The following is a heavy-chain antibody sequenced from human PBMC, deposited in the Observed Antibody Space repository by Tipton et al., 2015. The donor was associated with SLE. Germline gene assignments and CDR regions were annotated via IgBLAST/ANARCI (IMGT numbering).Heavy chain of an antibody. D-gene: IGHD3-10*01. Sequence: GSLRLSCAASGFTFDEYAMTWVRQAPGKGLEWVSVLYSSGYNALYADSVKGRFTVSRDNSKNTLYLQMNSLRAEDTAVYYCASSLLWFGAPSYFDYWGQGTLVTVSS. CDR2: LYSSGYNA. CDR1: GFTFDEYA. V-gene: IGHV3-23*03. J-gene: IGHJ4*02. CDR3: ASSLLWFGAPSYFDY.